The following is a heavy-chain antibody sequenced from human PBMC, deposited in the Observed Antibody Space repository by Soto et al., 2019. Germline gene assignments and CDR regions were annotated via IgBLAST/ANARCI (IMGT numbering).Heavy chain of an antibody. D-gene: IGHD3-9*01. J-gene: IGHJ5*02. V-gene: IGHV2-5*02. CDR1: GFSLSTSGVG. Sequence: SGPTLVNPTQTLTLTCTFSGFSLSTSGVGVGWIRQPPGKALEWLALIYWDDDKRYSPSLKSRLTITKDTSKNQVVLTMTNMDPVDTATYYCAHGQLRYFDGGNWFDPWGQGTLVTVSS. CDR2: IYWDDDK. CDR3: AHGQLRYFDGGNWFDP.